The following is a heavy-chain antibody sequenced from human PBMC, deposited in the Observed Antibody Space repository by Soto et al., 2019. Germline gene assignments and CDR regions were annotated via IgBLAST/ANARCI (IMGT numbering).Heavy chain of an antibody. V-gene: IGHV1-8*01. CDR2: MNANSGNT. D-gene: IGHD3-9*01. CDR3: ARGYQYYDILTGYYFDWFDP. J-gene: IGHJ5*02. CDR1: GYSFTSYD. Sequence: ASVKVSCKASGYSFTSYDINWVRQATGQGLEWMGWMNANSGNTGYAQKFQGRVTMTRNISISAAYMELSSLRSEDTAVYYCARGYQYYDILTGYYFDWFDPWGQGTLVTSPQ.